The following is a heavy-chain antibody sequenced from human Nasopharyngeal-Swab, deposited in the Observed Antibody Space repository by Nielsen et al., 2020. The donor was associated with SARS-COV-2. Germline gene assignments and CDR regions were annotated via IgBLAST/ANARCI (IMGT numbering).Heavy chain of an antibody. CDR3: ARDGLDYDFWSAYFMDV. D-gene: IGHD3-3*01. Sequence: GESLKISCVGSGFTFGSYSMNWVRQAPGKGLEWLSSISGSSSYIYYADSVKGRFTISRDNAKNSLYLQMNSLRAEDTAVYYCARDGLDYDFWSAYFMDVWGQGTTVTVSS. J-gene: IGHJ6*02. CDR2: ISGSSSYI. CDR1: GFTFGSYS. V-gene: IGHV3-21*01.